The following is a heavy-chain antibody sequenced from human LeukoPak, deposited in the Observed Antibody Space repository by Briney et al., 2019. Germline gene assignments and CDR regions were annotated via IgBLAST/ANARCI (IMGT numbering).Heavy chain of an antibody. CDR1: GRSLSYYY. Sequence: SETLSLTCAVYGRSLSYYYWSWIRQSPEKGLEWIGEINRSGSTNYNPSLKSRVSISVDTSKNQFSLKLSSVTAADTAVYYCARGGFYCGDDCYVDYWGQGTLVTVSS. CDR3: ARGGFYCGDDCYVDY. CDR2: INRSGST. J-gene: IGHJ4*02. D-gene: IGHD2-21*02. V-gene: IGHV4-34*01.